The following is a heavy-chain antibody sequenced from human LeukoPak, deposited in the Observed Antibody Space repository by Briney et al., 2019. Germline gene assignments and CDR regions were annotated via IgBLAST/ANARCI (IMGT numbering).Heavy chain of an antibody. V-gene: IGHV4-39*07. Sequence: SETLSLTCTVSGGSISSSSYYWGWIRQPPGKGLEWIGSIYYSGSTYYNPSLKSRVTISVDTSKNQFSLKLSSVTAADTAVYYCARDTSELAPFDYWGQGTLVTASS. D-gene: IGHD1-26*01. CDR1: GGSISSSSYY. CDR3: ARDTSELAPFDY. J-gene: IGHJ4*02. CDR2: IYYSGST.